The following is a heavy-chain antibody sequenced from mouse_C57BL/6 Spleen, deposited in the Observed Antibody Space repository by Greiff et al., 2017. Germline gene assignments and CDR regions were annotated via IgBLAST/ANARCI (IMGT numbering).Heavy chain of an antibody. D-gene: IGHD1-1*01. V-gene: IGHV1-5*01. CDR3: AFYYDGKGLDY. J-gene: IGHJ2*01. CDR2: LYPGNSDT. CDR1: GYTFTSYW. Sequence: DVQLQESGTVLARPGASVKMSCKTSGYTFTSYWMHWVKPRPGQGLEWIGALYPGNSDTSYNQKFKGKAKLTAVTSASTAYMELSSLTNEASAVYYCAFYYDGKGLDYWGQGTTLTVSS.